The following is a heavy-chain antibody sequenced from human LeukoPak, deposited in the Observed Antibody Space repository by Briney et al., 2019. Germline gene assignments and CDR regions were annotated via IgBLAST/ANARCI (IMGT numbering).Heavy chain of an antibody. J-gene: IGHJ5*02. V-gene: IGHV4-59*12. D-gene: IGHD3-10*01. CDR1: GGSISSYY. Sequence: SETLSLTCTVSGGSISSYYWSWIRQPPGRGLEWIGNIYYSGSTNYNPSLKSRVTISVDTSKNQFSLKLSSVTAADTAVYYCARDSLGNWFDPWGQGTLVTVSS. CDR2: IYYSGST. CDR3: ARDSLGNWFDP.